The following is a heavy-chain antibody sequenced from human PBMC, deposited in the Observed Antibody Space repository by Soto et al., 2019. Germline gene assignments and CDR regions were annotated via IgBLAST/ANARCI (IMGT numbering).Heavy chain of an antibody. J-gene: IGHJ4*02. CDR3: ATITGTTDY. CDR2: IYYSGST. CDR1: GGSVSSGSYY. V-gene: IGHV4-61*01. D-gene: IGHD1-20*01. Sequence: QVQLQVSGPGLVKPSETLSLTCTVSGGSVSSGSYYWSWIRQPPGKGLEWIGYIYYSGSTNYNPSLKSRVTISVDTSKNQFSLKLSSVTAADTAVYYCATITGTTDYWGQGTLVTVSS.